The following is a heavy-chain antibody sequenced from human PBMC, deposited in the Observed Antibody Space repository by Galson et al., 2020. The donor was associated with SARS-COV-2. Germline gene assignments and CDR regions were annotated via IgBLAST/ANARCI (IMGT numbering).Heavy chain of an antibody. J-gene: IGHJ4*02. Sequence: GGSLRLSCAASGFPFSSYDMSWVRQGPGKGLEWVSYISASSVRINYADSVKGRFSISRDNSKNTLYLQMKSLRGEDTAVYYCAKEEHSSGYYYMFDYWGQGTLVTVSS. D-gene: IGHD3-22*01. V-gene: IGHV3-23*01. CDR2: ISASSVRI. CDR1: GFPFSSYD. CDR3: AKEEHSSGYYYMFDY.